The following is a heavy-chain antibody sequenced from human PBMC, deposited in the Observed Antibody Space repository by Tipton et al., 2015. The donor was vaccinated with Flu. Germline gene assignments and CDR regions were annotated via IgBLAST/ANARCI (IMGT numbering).Heavy chain of an antibody. CDR2: INPSGGST. CDR1: GYTFTSYY. J-gene: IGHJ4*02. V-gene: IGHV1-46*01. CDR3: ARIPPGGVYCSSTSCHDY. Sequence: VQLVQSGAEVKKPGASVKVSCKASGYTFTSYYMHWVRQAPGQGLEWMGIINPSGGSTSYAQKFQGRVTMTRDTSTSTVYMELSSLRSEDTAVYYCARIPPGGVYCSSTSCHDYWGQGTLVTVSS. D-gene: IGHD2-2*01.